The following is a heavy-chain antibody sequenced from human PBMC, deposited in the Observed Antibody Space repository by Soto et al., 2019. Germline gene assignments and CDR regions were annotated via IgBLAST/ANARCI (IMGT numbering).Heavy chain of an antibody. CDR1: GGSISSYY. Sequence: SETLSLTCTVSGGSISSYYWSWIRQPPGKGLEWIGYIYYSGCTNYNPSLKSRVTISVDTSKNQFSLKLSSVTAADTAVYYCARVQNDSSGYYYGGYDYWGQGTLVTVSS. CDR3: ARVQNDSSGYYYGGYDY. V-gene: IGHV4-59*01. D-gene: IGHD3-22*01. CDR2: IYYSGCT. J-gene: IGHJ4*02.